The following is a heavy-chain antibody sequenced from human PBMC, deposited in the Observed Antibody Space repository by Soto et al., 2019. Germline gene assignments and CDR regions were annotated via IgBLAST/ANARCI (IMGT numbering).Heavy chain of an antibody. Sequence: QVQLVESGGGVVQPGRSLRLSCVASGFSFSSSGMHWVRQAPGKGLEWLALIWYDGSNQYYSDSVKGRFSISRDNSKNTLYPQMHSLRADDTAGYYCASITVTNGFDIWGQGTLVTVSS. V-gene: IGHV3-33*01. J-gene: IGHJ3*02. CDR3: ASITVTNGFDI. CDR2: IWYDGSNQ. D-gene: IGHD4-17*01. CDR1: GFSFSSSG.